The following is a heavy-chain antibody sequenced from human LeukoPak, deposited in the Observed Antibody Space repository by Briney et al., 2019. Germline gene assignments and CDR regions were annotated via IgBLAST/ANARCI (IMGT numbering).Heavy chain of an antibody. Sequence: SVKVSCKVSGGTFSSYAISWVRQAPGQGLEWMGGIIPIFGTANYAQKFQGRVTITADESTSTAYMELSSLRSEDTAVYYCARASAIAVDGDYYFDYWGQGTLVTVSS. D-gene: IGHD6-19*01. CDR2: IIPIFGTA. CDR1: GGTFSSYA. J-gene: IGHJ4*02. V-gene: IGHV1-69*13. CDR3: ARASAIAVDGDYYFDY.